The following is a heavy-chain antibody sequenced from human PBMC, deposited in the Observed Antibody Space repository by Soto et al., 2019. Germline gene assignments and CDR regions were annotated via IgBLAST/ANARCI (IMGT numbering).Heavy chain of an antibody. CDR2: IIPIFGTA. CDR1: GGTFSSYA. J-gene: IGHJ6*02. CDR3: ATADDYGDYGAYYYGMDV. V-gene: IGHV1-69*12. Sequence: QVQLVQSGAEVKKPGSSVKVSCKASGGTFSSYAISWVRQAPGQGLEWMGGIIPIFGTANYAQKFQGRVTITADESTSTAYMERSSLRSEDTAVYYCATADDYGDYGAYYYGMDVWGQGTTVTVSS. D-gene: IGHD4-17*01.